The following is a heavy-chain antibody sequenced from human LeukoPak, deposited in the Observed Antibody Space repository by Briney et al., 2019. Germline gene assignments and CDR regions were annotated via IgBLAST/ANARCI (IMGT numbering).Heavy chain of an antibody. CDR3: ARARYDSSGYYYRA. Sequence: SETLSLTCTVSGGSISSYYWSWIRQPPGKGLEWIGYIYYSGSTNYNPSLKSRVTISVDTSKNQFSLKLSSVTAADTAVYCCARARYDSSGYYYRAWGQGTLVTVSS. D-gene: IGHD3-22*01. CDR2: IYYSGST. V-gene: IGHV4-59*01. J-gene: IGHJ5*02. CDR1: GGSISSYY.